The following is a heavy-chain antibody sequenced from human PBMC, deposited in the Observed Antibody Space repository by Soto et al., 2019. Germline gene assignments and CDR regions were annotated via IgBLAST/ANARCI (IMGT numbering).Heavy chain of an antibody. Sequence: SAKVTCKASGYTFTSYAMHWARQAPGQRLEWMGWINAGNGNTKYSQKFQGRVTITRDTSASTAYMELSSLRSEDTAVYYCARDGLISFDYWGQGTLVTSPQ. J-gene: IGHJ4*02. V-gene: IGHV1-3*01. CDR2: INAGNGNT. CDR1: GYTFTSYA. D-gene: IGHD3-10*01. CDR3: ARDGLISFDY.